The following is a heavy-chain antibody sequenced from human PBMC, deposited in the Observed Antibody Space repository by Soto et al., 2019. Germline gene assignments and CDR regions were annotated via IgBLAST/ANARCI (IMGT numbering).Heavy chain of an antibody. CDR1: GFSLSTSGVG. V-gene: IGHV2-5*01. Sequence: QITLKESGPTLVKPTQTLTLTCTFSGFSLSTSGVGVGWIRQPPGKALEWLALIYWNDDKRYSPSLKSRLTITNDTSKNQVVLTMTNMDPVDTATYYCAHRLEVVTAILDAFDIWGQGTMVTVSS. CDR3: AHRLEVVTAILDAFDI. J-gene: IGHJ3*02. D-gene: IGHD2-21*02. CDR2: IYWNDDK.